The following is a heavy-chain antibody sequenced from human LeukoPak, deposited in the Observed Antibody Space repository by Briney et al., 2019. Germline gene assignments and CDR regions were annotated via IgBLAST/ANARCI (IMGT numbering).Heavy chain of an antibody. J-gene: IGHJ4*02. V-gene: IGHV3-48*04. CDR1: GFTFSSYS. CDR2: ISSSSSTI. Sequence: GGSLRLSCAASGFTFSSYSMDWVRQAPGKGLEWVSYISSSSSTIYYADSVKGRFTISRDNAKNSLYLQMNSLRAEDTAVYYCARDDEFHSSSWCDYWGQGTLVTVSS. D-gene: IGHD6-13*01. CDR3: ARDDEFHSSSWCDY.